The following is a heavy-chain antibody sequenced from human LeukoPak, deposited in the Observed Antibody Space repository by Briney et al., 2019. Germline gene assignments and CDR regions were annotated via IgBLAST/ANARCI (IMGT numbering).Heavy chain of an antibody. CDR3: ARGLTGYYDFWSGYYLDY. D-gene: IGHD3-3*01. V-gene: IGHV1-69*02. CDR2: IIPILGVP. J-gene: IGHJ4*02. Sequence: SVKVSCKASGGTFSSYTISWVRQAPGQGLEWMGRIIPILGVPNYAQKFQGRVTITADKSTSTAYMEMSSLRSEDTAVYYCARGLTGYYDFWSGYYLDYWGQGTLVTVSS. CDR1: GGTFSSYT.